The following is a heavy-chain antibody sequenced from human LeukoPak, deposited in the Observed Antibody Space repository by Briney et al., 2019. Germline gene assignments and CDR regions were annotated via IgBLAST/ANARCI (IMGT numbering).Heavy chain of an antibody. CDR2: IIPIFGTA. J-gene: IGHJ4*02. D-gene: IGHD6-19*01. CDR3: ARSPLTIAVAGPLYY. CDR1: GGTFSSCA. V-gene: IGHV1-69*05. Sequence: SVKVSCKASGGTFSSCAISWVRQAPGQGLEWMGRIIPIFGTANYAQKFQGRVTITTDESTSTAYMELSSLRSEDTAVYYCARSPLTIAVAGPLYYWAQGTLVTVSS.